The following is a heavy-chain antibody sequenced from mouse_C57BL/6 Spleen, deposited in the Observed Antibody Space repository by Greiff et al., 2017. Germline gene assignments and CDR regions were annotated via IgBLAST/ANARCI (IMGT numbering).Heavy chain of an antibody. CDR3: ARCDDGYYEAMDY. Sequence: QVQLQQPGAELVKPGASVKMSCKASGYTFTSYWITWVKQRPGQGLEWIGDIYPGSGSTNYNEKLKSKATLTVDTSSSTAYMQLSSLTSEDSAVYYCARCDDGYYEAMDYWGQGTSVTVSS. D-gene: IGHD2-3*01. CDR2: IYPGSGST. V-gene: IGHV1-55*01. J-gene: IGHJ4*01. CDR1: GYTFTSYW.